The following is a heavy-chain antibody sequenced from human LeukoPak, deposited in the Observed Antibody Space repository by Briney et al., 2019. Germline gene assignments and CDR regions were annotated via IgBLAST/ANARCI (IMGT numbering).Heavy chain of an antibody. D-gene: IGHD2-15*01. Sequence: SQTLSLTCAVSGGSISSGGYSWSWIRQPPGKGLEWIGYIYHSGSTYYNPSLKSRVTISVDRSKNQFSLKLSSVTAADTAVYYCAREKKYCSGGSCYFDYWGQGTLVTVSS. CDR2: IYHSGST. V-gene: IGHV4-30-2*01. CDR3: AREKKYCSGGSCYFDY. J-gene: IGHJ4*02. CDR1: GGSISSGGYS.